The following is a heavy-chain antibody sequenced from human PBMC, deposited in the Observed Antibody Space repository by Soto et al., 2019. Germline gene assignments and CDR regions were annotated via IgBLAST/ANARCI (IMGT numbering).Heavy chain of an antibody. V-gene: IGHV3-73*01. CDR2: IRSKANSYAT. CDR3: TPSGWPYYFDY. D-gene: IGHD6-19*01. CDR1: GVSVSGSA. J-gene: IGHJ4*02. Sequence: GGSLGLACAACGVSVSGSALHWVRQASGKGLEWVGRIRSKANSYATAYAASVKGRFTISRDDSKNTAYLQMNSLKTEDTAVYYCTPSGWPYYFDYWGQGTLVTVSS.